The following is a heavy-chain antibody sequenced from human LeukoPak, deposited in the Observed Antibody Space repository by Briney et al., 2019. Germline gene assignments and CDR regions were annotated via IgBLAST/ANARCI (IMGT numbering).Heavy chain of an antibody. Sequence: PGGSLRLSCAASGFTFSSNYVSWVRQAPGKGLEWVSIIYTGGKTYYADSVKGRFTISRDYSKNTLYLQMNSLRAEDTAAYYCATVRGDIVFDHWGQGTLVTVSS. V-gene: IGHV3-53*01. CDR3: ATVRGDIVFDH. CDR2: IYTGGKT. D-gene: IGHD2-15*01. J-gene: IGHJ4*02. CDR1: GFTFSSNY.